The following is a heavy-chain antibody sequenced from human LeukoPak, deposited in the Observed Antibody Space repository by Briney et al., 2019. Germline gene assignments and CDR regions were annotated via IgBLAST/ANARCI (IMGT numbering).Heavy chain of an antibody. D-gene: IGHD6-6*01. CDR2: IKQDGSEK. CDR1: GFTFSSYW. CDR3: ARSITYSSSSYFDY. Sequence: GGSLRLSCAASGFTFSSYWMSWVRQAPGKGLEWVANIKQDGSEKYYVDSVKGRFTISRDNAKNSLYLQMNSLRAEDTAVYYCARSITYSSSSYFDYWGQGTLVTVSS. J-gene: IGHJ4*02. V-gene: IGHV3-7*01.